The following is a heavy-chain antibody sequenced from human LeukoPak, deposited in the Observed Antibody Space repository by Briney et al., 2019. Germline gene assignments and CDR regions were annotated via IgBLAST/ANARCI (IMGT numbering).Heavy chain of an antibody. Sequence: GASVKVSCKASGYTFTSYGISWVRQAPGQGLEWMGWISAYNGNTNYAQKLQGRVTMTTDTSTSTAYMELRSLRSDDTAVYYCARDLQWELPSWFDPWGQGTLVTVSS. D-gene: IGHD1-26*01. J-gene: IGHJ5*02. V-gene: IGHV1-18*01. CDR1: GYTFTSYG. CDR3: ARDLQWELPSWFDP. CDR2: ISAYNGNT.